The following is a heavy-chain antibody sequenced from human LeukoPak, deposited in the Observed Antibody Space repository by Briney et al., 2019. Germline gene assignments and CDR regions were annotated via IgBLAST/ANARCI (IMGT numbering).Heavy chain of an antibody. J-gene: IGHJ4*02. CDR1: GGSISSSSYY. V-gene: IGHV4-39*01. D-gene: IGHD1-1*01. Sequence: SETLSLTCTVSGGSISSSSYYWGWIRQPPGKGLEWIGSIYYSGSTYYNPSLKSRVTISVDTSKNQFSLKLSSVTAAGTAVYYCARHGTDWNDPWDYWGQGTLVTVSS. CDR3: ARHGTDWNDPWDY. CDR2: IYYSGST.